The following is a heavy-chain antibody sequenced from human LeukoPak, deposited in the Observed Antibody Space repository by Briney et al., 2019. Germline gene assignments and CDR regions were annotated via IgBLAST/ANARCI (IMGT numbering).Heavy chain of an antibody. J-gene: IGHJ4*02. CDR1: GGSFSGYY. D-gene: IGHD6-13*01. V-gene: IGHV4-34*01. Sequence: PSETLSLTCAVYGGSFSGYYWGWIRQPPGKGLEWIGEINHSGSANYNPSLKSRVTISVDTSKNQFSLKLSSVTAADTAVYYCARGAEESSSFYYFDYWGQGTLVTVSS. CDR3: ARGAEESSSFYYFDY. CDR2: INHSGSA.